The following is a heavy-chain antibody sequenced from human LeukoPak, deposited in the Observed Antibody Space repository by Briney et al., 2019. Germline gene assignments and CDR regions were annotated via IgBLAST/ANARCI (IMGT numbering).Heavy chain of an antibody. D-gene: IGHD6-19*01. Sequence: ESGPALVKPTQTLTLTCTFSGFSLRTSGMRVSWIRQPPGKALEWLSRIDWDDDKFYSISLKTRLTISKDTSKNQVVLTMTNMDPVDTATYYCARMTYSSGWYSFDYWGQGTLVTVSS. V-gene: IGHV2-70*04. J-gene: IGHJ4*02. CDR3: ARMTYSSGWYSFDY. CDR1: GFSLRTSGMR. CDR2: IDWDDDK.